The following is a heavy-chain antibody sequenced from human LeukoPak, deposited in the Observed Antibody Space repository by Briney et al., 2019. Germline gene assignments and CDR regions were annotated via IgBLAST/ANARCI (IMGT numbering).Heavy chain of an antibody. J-gene: IGHJ4*02. CDR1: GGSISGSY. V-gene: IGHV4-59*01. Sequence: SETLSLTCTVSGGSISGSYWSWIRQPPGKRLEWIAYMYNSGSTNYNPSLKSRVTISIDTSKNQFSLKLSSLTAADTAIYYCARGIESYGDYGYWGQGILVTVSS. D-gene: IGHD4-17*01. CDR2: MYNSGST. CDR3: ARGIESYGDYGY.